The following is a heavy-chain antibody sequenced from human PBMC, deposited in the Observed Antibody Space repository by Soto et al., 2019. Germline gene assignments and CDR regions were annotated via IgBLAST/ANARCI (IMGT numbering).Heavy chain of an antibody. Sequence: QVQVQQWGAGLLKSSETLSLTCAVYGGSFSGYYWSWIRQSPGKGLEWIGEVKPTGSTKYNPSLKGRVTVSVETSKNEFSLNLNFVTAADTALYYCARSREQWLVDAFDIWGQGTMVTVSS. V-gene: IGHV4-34*01. CDR2: VKPTGST. CDR1: GGSFSGYY. J-gene: IGHJ3*02. CDR3: ARSREQWLVDAFDI. D-gene: IGHD6-19*01.